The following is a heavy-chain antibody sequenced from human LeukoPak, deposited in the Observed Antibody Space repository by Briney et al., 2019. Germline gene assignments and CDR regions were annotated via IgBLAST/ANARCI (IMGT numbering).Heavy chain of an antibody. Sequence: SETLSLTCAVYGGSFSGYYWSWIRQPPGKGLEWIGEINHSGTTNYNPSLKSRVTISVDTSKNQFSLKLGSVTAADTALYYCARARWGLEYYFDYWGQGTLVTVSS. CDR1: GGSFSGYY. V-gene: IGHV4-34*01. J-gene: IGHJ4*02. D-gene: IGHD3-3*01. CDR2: INHSGTT. CDR3: ARARWGLEYYFDY.